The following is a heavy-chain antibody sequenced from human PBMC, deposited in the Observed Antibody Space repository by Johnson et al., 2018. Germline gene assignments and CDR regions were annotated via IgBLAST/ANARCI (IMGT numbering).Heavy chain of an antibody. Sequence: QVQLVQSGGGVVQPGRSLRLSCAASGFTFSSCSMHWVRQAPGKGLAWVAVISSDGSNKYYADAVKGRFTISRDNSKNTLYLQMNSLRDEETAVYYCASVWFGEYNYFDYWGQGTLVTVSS. CDR2: ISSDGSNK. V-gene: IGHV3-30-3*01. J-gene: IGHJ4*02. D-gene: IGHD3-10*01. CDR1: GFTFSSCS. CDR3: ASVWFGEYNYFDY.